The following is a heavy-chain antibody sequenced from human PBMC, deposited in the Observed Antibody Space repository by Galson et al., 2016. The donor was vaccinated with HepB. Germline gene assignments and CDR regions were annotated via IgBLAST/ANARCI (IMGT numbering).Heavy chain of an antibody. D-gene: IGHD1-26*01. V-gene: IGHV3-7*01. CDR1: GFTFTDYW. CDR2: GNRDGSGT. J-gene: IGHJ3*02. CDR3: LSGFTSGI. Sequence: SLRLSCAASGFTFTDYWMVWVRQAPGTGLEYVANGNRDGSGTHYMDSAKGRFTISRDNARNSVGLQINSLRPEDTGLYYCLSGFTSGIWGQGTMVTVSS.